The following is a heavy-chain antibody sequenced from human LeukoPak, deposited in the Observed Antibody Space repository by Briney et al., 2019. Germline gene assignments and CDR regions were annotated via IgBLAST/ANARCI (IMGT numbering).Heavy chain of an antibody. CDR1: GFTFSDYY. V-gene: IGHV3-11*06. CDR3: ARDSPFGDYLDY. D-gene: IGHD3-3*01. J-gene: IGHJ4*02. Sequence: GGSLRLSCAASGFTFSDYYMSWIRQAPGKGLKWVSYISSSSSYTNYADSVKGRFTISRDNAKNSLYLQMNSLRAEDTAVYYCARDSPFGDYLDYWGQGTLVTVSS. CDR2: ISSSSSYT.